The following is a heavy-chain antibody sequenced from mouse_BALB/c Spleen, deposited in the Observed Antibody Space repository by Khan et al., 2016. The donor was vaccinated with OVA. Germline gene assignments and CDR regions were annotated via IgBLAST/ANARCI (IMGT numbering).Heavy chain of an antibody. D-gene: IGHD2-3*01. J-gene: IGHJ3*01. CDR2: IYPGDGDS. CDR3: AREEYDGYYRAWFAY. CDR1: GHAFSDYW. Sequence: QVQLQQSGAELVRPGSSVKISCKASGHAFSDYWMNWVKQRPGQGLEWIGQIYPGDGDSNYNGKFKGKATLTVDKASSTAYMQLSSLTSEDSAVYFCAREEYDGYYRAWFAYWGQGTLVTVSA. V-gene: IGHV1-80*01.